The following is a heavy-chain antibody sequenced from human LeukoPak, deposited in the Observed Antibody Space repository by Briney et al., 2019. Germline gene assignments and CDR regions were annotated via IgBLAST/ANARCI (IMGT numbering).Heavy chain of an antibody. CDR1: GFTFSSYG. CDR2: IWYDGSNK. V-gene: IGHV3-33*01. J-gene: IGHJ4*02. Sequence: GGSLRLSCAASGFTFSSYGMQWVRQAPGKGLEWVAVIWYDGSNKYYAGSVRGRFTISRDNSKNTLDLQMNSLRAEDTAVYYCARDRSYDFWSGYSTPDYWGQGTLVTVSS. CDR3: ARDRSYDFWSGYSTPDY. D-gene: IGHD3-3*01.